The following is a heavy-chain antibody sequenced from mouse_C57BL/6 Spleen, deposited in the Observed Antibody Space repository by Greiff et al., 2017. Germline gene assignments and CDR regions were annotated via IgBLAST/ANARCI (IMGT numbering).Heavy chain of an antibody. Sequence: VQLQESGAELVKPGASVKLSCKASGYTFTSYWMHWVKQRPGRGLEWIGRIDPNSGGTKYNEKFKSKATLTVDNPSSTAYMQLRSLTSEDSAVDVCARERLGCVYSMDYWGQGTSVTVSA. D-gene: IGHD3-3*01. J-gene: IGHJ4*01. V-gene: IGHV1-72*01. CDR3: ARERLGCVYSMDY. CDR2: IDPNSGGT. CDR1: GYTFTSYW.